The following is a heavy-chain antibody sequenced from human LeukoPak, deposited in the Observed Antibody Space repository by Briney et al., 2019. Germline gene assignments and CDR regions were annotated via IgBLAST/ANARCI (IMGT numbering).Heavy chain of an antibody. CDR2: ISGGSDYI. V-gene: IGHV3-21*04. CDR1: GFTFSYYN. Sequence: GGSLRLSCSASGFTFSYYNMNWVRQAPGKRLEWVASISGGSDYIEYADSVKGRFTISRDNAKNSLYLQMNSLRAEDTAVYYCAKDLGTVTLGIMDVWGKGTTVTVSS. D-gene: IGHD4-11*01. J-gene: IGHJ6*04. CDR3: AKDLGTVTLGIMDV.